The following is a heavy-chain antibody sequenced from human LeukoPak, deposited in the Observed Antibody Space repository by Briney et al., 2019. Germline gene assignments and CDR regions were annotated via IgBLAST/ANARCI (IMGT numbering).Heavy chain of an antibody. CDR1: GGSTTSYY. CDR2: VYYTGST. CDR3: ARGALRNWFDP. D-gene: IGHD5/OR15-5a*01. J-gene: IGHJ5*02. V-gene: IGHV4-59*01. Sequence: SETLSLTCSVSGGSTTSYYWSWIRQPPGKGLEWIGSVYYTGSTDYSPSLKSRVTISVDTSKNQFSLKLSSVTAADTAVYYCARGALRNWFDPWGQGILVTVSS.